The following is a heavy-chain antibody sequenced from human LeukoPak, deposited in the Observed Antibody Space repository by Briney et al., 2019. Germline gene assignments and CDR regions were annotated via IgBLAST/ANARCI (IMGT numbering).Heavy chain of an antibody. V-gene: IGHV1-69*13. J-gene: IGHJ3*02. CDR1: GGTFSSYA. D-gene: IGHD2-21*02. CDR3: ARGVSGIVVVTPDDAFDI. Sequence: SVKVSCKASGGTFSSYAISWVRQVPGQGLEWMGGIIPIFGTANYAQKFQGRVTITADESTSTAYMELSSLRSEDTAVYYCARGVSGIVVVTPDDAFDIWGQGTMVTVSS. CDR2: IIPIFGTA.